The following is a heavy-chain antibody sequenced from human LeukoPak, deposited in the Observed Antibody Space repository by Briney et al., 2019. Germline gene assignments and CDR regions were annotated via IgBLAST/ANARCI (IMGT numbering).Heavy chain of an antibody. J-gene: IGHJ1*01. D-gene: IGHD6-19*01. CDR1: GGSISSYY. Sequence: PSETLSLTCTVSGGSISSYYWSWIRQPPGKGLEWIGYIYYSGSSNYNPSLKSRVTISVDTSKNQFSLKLSSVTAADTAMYYCARLGIAVAGTRYLQHWGQGTLVTAST. CDR2: IYYSGSS. CDR3: ARLGIAVAGTRYLQH. V-gene: IGHV4-59*01.